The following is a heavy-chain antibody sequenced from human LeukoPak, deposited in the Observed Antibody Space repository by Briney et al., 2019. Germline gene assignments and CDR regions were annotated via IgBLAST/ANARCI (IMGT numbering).Heavy chain of an antibody. J-gene: IGHJ4*02. D-gene: IGHD6-19*01. V-gene: IGHV4-4*07. CDR3: ARPYRSGWSGSFDY. CDR1: GFSIINYY. CDR2: IYSSGST. Sequence: SETLSLTCTASGFSIINYYWSWLRQPAGKGLEWIGRIYSSGSTNYNPSLKSRVSMSVDTSKNQFSLKLTSVTAADTAVYYCARPYRSGWSGSFDYWGQGTLVTVSS.